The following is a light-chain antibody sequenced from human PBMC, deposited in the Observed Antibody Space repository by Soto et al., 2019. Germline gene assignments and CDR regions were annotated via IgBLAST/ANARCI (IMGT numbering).Light chain of an antibody. V-gene: IGLV3-1*01. CDR3: QAWDSSTVYVV. J-gene: IGLJ2*01. Sequence: SYELTQPPSVSVSPGQTASITCSGDKLGDKYACWYQQKPGQSPVLVIYQDNKRPSGIPERFSGSNSGNTATLTISGTQAMDEADYYCQAWDSSTVYVVFGGGTKVTVL. CDR1: KLGDKY. CDR2: QDN.